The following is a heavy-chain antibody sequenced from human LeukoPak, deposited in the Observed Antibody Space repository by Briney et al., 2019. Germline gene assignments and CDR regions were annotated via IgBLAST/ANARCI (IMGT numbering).Heavy chain of an antibody. CDR2: ISYDGSNK. CDR3: AKDMFVVVVTAIPGQYYGMDV. CDR1: GFTFSSYG. D-gene: IGHD2-21*02. J-gene: IGHJ6*02. Sequence: GGSLRLSCAASGFTFSSYGMYWVRQAPGKGLEWVAVISYDGSNKYYADSVKGRFTISRDNSKNTLYLQMNSLRAEDTAVYYCAKDMFVVVVTAIPGQYYGMDVWGQGTTVTVSS. V-gene: IGHV3-30*18.